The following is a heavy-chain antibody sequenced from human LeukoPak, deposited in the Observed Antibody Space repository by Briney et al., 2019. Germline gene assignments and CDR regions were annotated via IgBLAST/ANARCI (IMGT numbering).Heavy chain of an antibody. J-gene: IGHJ6*02. CDR2: ISAYNGNT. CDR3: ARVEGGAKWLNYYYGMDV. D-gene: IGHD3-22*01. V-gene: IGHV1-18*01. Sequence: GASVKVSCKASGYTFTSYGISWVRQAPGQGLEWMGWISAYNGNTNYAQKLQGRVTMTTDTSTSTAYMELRSLRSDDTAVYYCARVEGGAKWLNYYYGMDVWGQGTTVTVSS. CDR1: GYTFTSYG.